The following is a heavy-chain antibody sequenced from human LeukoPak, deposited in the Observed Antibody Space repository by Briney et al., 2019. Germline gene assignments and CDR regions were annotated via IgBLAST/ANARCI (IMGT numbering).Heavy chain of an antibody. CDR1: GDSVSSNGVA. V-gene: IGHV6-1*01. Sequence: SQTLSLTCAISGDSVSSNGVAWNWIRQSPSRGLEWLGRTYYRSKWYNDYALSVKSRITINPDTSKNQFSLQLNSVTPEDTAVYYCTRKKSGQAFDIWGQGTMVTVSS. J-gene: IGHJ3*02. CDR2: TYYRSKWYN. D-gene: IGHD3-3*01. CDR3: TRKKSGQAFDI.